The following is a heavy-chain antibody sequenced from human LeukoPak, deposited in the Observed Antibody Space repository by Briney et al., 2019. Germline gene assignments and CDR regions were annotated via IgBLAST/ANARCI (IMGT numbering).Heavy chain of an antibody. V-gene: IGHV1-18*01. CDR2: ISAYNGNT. CDR1: GYTFTSYG. D-gene: IGHD1-26*01. CDR3: ARAHPPELTYSGSYPEDY. J-gene: IGHJ4*02. Sequence: ASVKVSCKASGYTFTSYGISWVRQAPGQGLEWMGWISAYNGNTNYAQKLQGRVTMTTDTSTSTAYMELRSLRSDDTAVYYCARAHPPELTYSGSYPEDYWGQGTLVTVSS.